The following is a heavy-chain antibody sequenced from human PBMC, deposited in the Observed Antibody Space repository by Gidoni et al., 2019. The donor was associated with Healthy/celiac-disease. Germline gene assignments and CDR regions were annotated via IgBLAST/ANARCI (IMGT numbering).Heavy chain of an antibody. V-gene: IGHV4-39*01. Sequence: QLPLQESGPGLVKPSETLSLTCTVSGGSISSSSYYWGWIRQPPGKGLEWIGSIYYSGSTYYNPSLKSRVTISGDTSKNQCSLKRSSVTAADTAVYYCARHIGIVGATHFDYWGQGTLVTVSS. D-gene: IGHD1-26*01. CDR1: GGSISSSSYY. CDR3: ARHIGIVGATHFDY. J-gene: IGHJ4*02. CDR2: IYYSGST.